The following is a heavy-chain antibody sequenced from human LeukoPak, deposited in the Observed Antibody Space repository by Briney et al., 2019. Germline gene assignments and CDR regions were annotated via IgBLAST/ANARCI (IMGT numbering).Heavy chain of an antibody. CDR2: INHGGST. CDR3: ARGRPNYDFWSGPSENWFDP. V-gene: IGHV4-34*01. CDR1: GGSFSSYY. Sequence: SETLSLTCAVYGGSFSSYYWSWIRQPPGKGLEWIGEINHGGSTNYNPSLKSRVTISVDTSKNQFSLKLSSVTAADTAVYYCARGRPNYDFWSGPSENWFDPWGQGTLVTVSS. J-gene: IGHJ5*02. D-gene: IGHD3-3*01.